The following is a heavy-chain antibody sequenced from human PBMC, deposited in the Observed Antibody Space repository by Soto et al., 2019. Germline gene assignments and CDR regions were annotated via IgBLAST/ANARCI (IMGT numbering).Heavy chain of an antibody. Sequence: SETLSLSCAVYGGSFSGYYWTWIRQPPGTGLKWIGEINHSGSTNYNPSLKSRVTISVDTSKNQFSLKLTSVTAADTAVYYCARDKIPGLFAYWGQGTLVTVSS. V-gene: IGHV4-34*01. CDR2: INHSGST. CDR3: ARDKIPGLFAY. J-gene: IGHJ4*02. CDR1: GGSFSGYY.